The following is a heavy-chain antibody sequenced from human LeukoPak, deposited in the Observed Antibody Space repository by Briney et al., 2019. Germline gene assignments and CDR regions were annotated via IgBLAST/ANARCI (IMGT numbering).Heavy chain of an antibody. Sequence: PSETLSLTCTVSGGSISSYYWSWIRQPPGKGLEWIGYIYYSGSTNYNPSLKSRVTISVDTSKNQFSLKLSSVTAADTAVYYYAREHLSVRPGVGGYSYGFRGYFDLWGRGTLVTVSS. J-gene: IGHJ2*01. CDR1: GGSISSYY. CDR2: IYYSGST. V-gene: IGHV4-59*01. CDR3: AREHLSVRPGVGGYSYGFRGYFDL. D-gene: IGHD5-18*01.